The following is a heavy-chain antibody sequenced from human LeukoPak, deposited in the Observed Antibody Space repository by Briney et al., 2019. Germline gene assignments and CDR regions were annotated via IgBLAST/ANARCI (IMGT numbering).Heavy chain of an antibody. D-gene: IGHD3-22*01. J-gene: IGHJ4*02. CDR2: ISWNSGSI. CDR3: AKGEYYYDSSGYPIDY. V-gene: IGHV3-9*01. Sequence: PGGSLRLSCAASGFTFDDYAMHWVRQAPGKGLEWVSGISWNSGSIGYADSVKGRFTISRDNAKSSLYLQMDSLRAEDTALYYCAKGEYYYDSSGYPIDYWGQGTLVTVSS. CDR1: GFTFDDYA.